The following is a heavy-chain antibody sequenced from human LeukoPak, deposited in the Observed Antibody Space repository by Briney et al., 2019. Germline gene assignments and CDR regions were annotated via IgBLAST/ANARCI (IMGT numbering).Heavy chain of an antibody. CDR3: AKGSSGARPYFFDY. CDR2: ITGGSDST. J-gene: IGHJ4*02. CDR1: GFTFSSYV. V-gene: IGHV3-23*01. Sequence: GGSLRLSCAASGFTFSSYVMSWVRQAPGMGLEWVSAITGGSDSTYYVDSVKGRFTISRDNSKNTLYLQMNSLRAEDTAVYYCAKGSSGARPYFFDYWGQGTLITVSS.